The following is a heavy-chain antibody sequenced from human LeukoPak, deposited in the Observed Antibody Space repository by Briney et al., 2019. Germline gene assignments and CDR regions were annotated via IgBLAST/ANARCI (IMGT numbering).Heavy chain of an antibody. CDR3: AREWNSRATFDH. V-gene: IGHV3-21*05. Sequence: PGGSLRLSCRASASGDDFTSHSMNWVRQAPGKGLEWISYIHSSGNYIFDAASVKGRFTVSRDNARNSLYLQMNSLRVEDTAMYYCAREWNSRATFDHWGQGTLVTVSS. D-gene: IGHD1-1*01. J-gene: IGHJ4*02. CDR1: ASGDDFTSHS. CDR2: IHSSGNYI.